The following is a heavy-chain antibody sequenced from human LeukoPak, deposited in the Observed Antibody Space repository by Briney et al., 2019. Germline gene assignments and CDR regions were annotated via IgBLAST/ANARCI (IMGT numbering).Heavy chain of an antibody. CDR2: ISSSSSTI. CDR3: ARDIYYDSSGYYGSVY. D-gene: IGHD3-22*01. CDR1: GSTFSSYS. J-gene: IGHJ4*02. V-gene: IGHV3-48*04. Sequence: GGSLRLSCAASGSTFSSYSMNWVRQAPGKGLEWVSYISSSSSTIYYADSVKGRFTISRDNAKNSLYLQMNSLRAEDTAVYYCARDIYYDSSGYYGSVYWGQGTLVTVSS.